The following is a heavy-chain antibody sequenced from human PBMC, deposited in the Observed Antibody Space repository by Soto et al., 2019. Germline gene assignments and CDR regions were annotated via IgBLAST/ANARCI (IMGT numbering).Heavy chain of an antibody. J-gene: IGHJ4*02. V-gene: IGHV3-23*01. Sequence: SGGSLRLSCAASGFTFSRYAMNWVRQAPGKGLEWVSSISGSGGSTYYADSVKGQFTISRDNSKDTLYLQMNSLRAEDTAVYYCAKDHLLYYGSGVPLFDYWGQGTLVTVSS. D-gene: IGHD3-10*01. CDR2: ISGSGGST. CDR1: GFTFSRYA. CDR3: AKDHLLYYGSGVPLFDY.